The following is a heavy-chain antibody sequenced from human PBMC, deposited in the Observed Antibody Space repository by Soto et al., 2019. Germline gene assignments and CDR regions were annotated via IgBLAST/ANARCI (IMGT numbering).Heavy chain of an antibody. CDR1: GGSFSAYY. J-gene: IGHJ5*02. CDR3: ACKWLIHQFDP. D-gene: IGHD6-19*01. V-gene: IGHV4-34*01. CDR2: IHHSGAT. Sequence: QVQLQQWGAGLLKPSETLSLTCGVYGGSFSAYYWSWIRQPPGKGLEWIGEIHHSGATNYNPSLKSLVTMSVDTSKNQFSLKLTSVTAADTAMYYCACKWLIHQFDPWGQGTLVTVSS.